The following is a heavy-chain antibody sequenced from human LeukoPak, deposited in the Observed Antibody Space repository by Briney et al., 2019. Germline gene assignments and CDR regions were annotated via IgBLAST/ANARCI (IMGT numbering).Heavy chain of an antibody. CDR1: AFTFSRYW. CDR3: AKDLSWGYFDY. Sequence: PGGSLRLSCAASAFTFSRYWMSWVRQAPGKGLEWVANIKQDGSETYYVDSVKGRFTISRDNAKNSLHLQMNSLRAEDTAVYYCAKDLSWGYFDYWGQGTLVTVSS. J-gene: IGHJ4*02. CDR2: IKQDGSET. D-gene: IGHD7-27*01. V-gene: IGHV3-7*03.